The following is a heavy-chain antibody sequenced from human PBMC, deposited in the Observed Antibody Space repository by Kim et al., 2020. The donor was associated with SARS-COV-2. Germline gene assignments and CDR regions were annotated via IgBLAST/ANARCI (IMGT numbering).Heavy chain of an antibody. J-gene: IGHJ4*02. CDR3: ARGIRYSSGWSRFDY. D-gene: IGHD6-19*01. V-gene: IGHV4-34*01. Sequence: SLKSRVTISVDTSKNQFSLKLSSVTAADTAVYYCARGIRYSSGWSRFDYWGQGTLVTVSS.